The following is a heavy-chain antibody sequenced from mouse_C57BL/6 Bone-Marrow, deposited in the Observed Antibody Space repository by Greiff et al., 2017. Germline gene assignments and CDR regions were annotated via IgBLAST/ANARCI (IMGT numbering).Heavy chain of an antibody. CDR2: IDPSDSYT. D-gene: IGHD1-1*01. CDR3: ASWGTKVPFAD. J-gene: IGHJ3*01. Sequence: QVQLQQPGAELVRPGTSVKLSCKASGYTFTSYWMHWVKQRPGQGLEWIGVIDPSDSYTNYNQKFKGKATLTVDTSSSTAYMQLSSLTSEDSAVYYCASWGTKVPFADWGQGTRVTVSA. CDR1: GYTFTSYW. V-gene: IGHV1-59*01.